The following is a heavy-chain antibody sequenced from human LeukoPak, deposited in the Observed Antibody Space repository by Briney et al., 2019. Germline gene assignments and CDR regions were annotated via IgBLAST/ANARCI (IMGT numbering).Heavy chain of an antibody. CDR1: GGSISNYY. V-gene: IGHV4-59*08. D-gene: IGHD6-19*01. J-gene: IGHJ4*02. CDR3: ARHRAIAGPFDL. Sequence: SETLALTCTVFGGSISNYYWSCFRRPPGQGLVWIGQISYSGNTKYNPALKSRVSISVDTSNNRISVNLSSVTAADTAFYYCARHRAIAGPFDLWGQGTLVTVSS. CDR2: ISYSGNT.